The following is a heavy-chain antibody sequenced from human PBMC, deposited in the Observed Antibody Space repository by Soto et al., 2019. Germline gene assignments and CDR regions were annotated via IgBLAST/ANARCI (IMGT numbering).Heavy chain of an antibody. CDR2: INPSGST. D-gene: IGHD3-22*01. CDR3: ARLGYDSSGS. V-gene: IGHV4-34*01. J-gene: IGHJ5*02. Sequence: SETLCLTCAVYGGSFSGYYWSWIRQPPGKGLEWIGEINPSGSTNYNTALKSGVTISVDTSKNKFSLKLSSVTAADTAVYYCARLGYDSSGSWGQATLVT. CDR1: GGSFSGYY.